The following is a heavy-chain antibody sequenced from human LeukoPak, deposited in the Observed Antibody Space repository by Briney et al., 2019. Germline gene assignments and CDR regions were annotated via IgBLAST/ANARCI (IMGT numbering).Heavy chain of an antibody. CDR3: ARLAIGRGWSGDY. Sequence: PSETLSLTCTVSGGSISSYYWSWVRQPPGKGLEWIGYIYYSGSTNYNPSLKSRGTISVDTSKNQFSLKLSSVTAADTAVYYCARLAIGRGWSGDYWGQGTLVTVSS. J-gene: IGHJ4*02. D-gene: IGHD6-19*01. CDR2: IYYSGST. CDR1: GGSISSYY. V-gene: IGHV4-59*08.